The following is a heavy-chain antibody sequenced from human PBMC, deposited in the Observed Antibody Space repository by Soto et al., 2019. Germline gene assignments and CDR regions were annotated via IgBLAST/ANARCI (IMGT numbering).Heavy chain of an antibody. CDR2: ISPNDGNT. V-gene: IGHV1-18*04. CDR3: ARDTREILVIDY. D-gene: IGHD1-26*01. Sequence: ASVKVSCKASGYTCITYNFSWVRQAPGQGLEWMGWISPNDGNTNYAQNVQGRVTMTTDTSTRTAYMELRRLRPDDTAVYYCARDTREILVIDYWGQGTQVTVSS. J-gene: IGHJ4*01. CDR1: GYTCITYN.